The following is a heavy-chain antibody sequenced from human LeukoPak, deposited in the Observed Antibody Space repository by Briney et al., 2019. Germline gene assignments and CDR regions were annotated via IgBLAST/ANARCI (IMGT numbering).Heavy chain of an antibody. D-gene: IGHD2-21*01. CDR1: GFTFSAST. Sequence: GGSLRLSCAASGFTFSASTMNWVRQALGKGLEWVSSISSTSSSTHYADSAKGRFTISRDNAKNSLYLQMNSLRAEDTAVYYCLRGDVRDYWGHGTLVTVSS. V-gene: IGHV3-21*01. CDR2: ISSTSSST. J-gene: IGHJ4*01. CDR3: LRGDVRDY.